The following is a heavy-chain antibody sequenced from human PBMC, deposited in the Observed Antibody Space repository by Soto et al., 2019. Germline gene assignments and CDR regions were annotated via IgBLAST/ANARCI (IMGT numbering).Heavy chain of an antibody. Sequence: QVQLVESGGGVVQPGRSLRLSCAASGFTFRTYGMHWVRQAPGKGPEWVAVISYDGSNKYYADSVKGRFTLSRDNSKNTLYLQMNSLRDEDTAIYYCAKGHRDDLVGATTGGWYFDLWGRGTLVTVSS. CDR2: ISYDGSNK. J-gene: IGHJ2*01. D-gene: IGHD1-26*01. V-gene: IGHV3-30*18. CDR3: AKGHRDDLVGATTGGWYFDL. CDR1: GFTFRTYG.